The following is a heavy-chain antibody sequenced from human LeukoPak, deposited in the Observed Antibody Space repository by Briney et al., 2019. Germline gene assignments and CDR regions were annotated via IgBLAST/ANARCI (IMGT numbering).Heavy chain of an antibody. CDR1: GWRFISYW. V-gene: IGHV5-51*01. CDR3: ATPYSSTSSDPDAFDI. CDR2: IYPGTSHT. J-gene: IGHJ3*02. D-gene: IGHD6-13*01. Sequence: GGDLQIYWKGSGWRFISYWIGWVRRLPGKGLEWVGIIYPGTSHTSSSPSSQGQITISAAKSISTAYLQWSSPKASDTAMYYCATPYSSTSSDPDAFDIWGQGTIVTVSS.